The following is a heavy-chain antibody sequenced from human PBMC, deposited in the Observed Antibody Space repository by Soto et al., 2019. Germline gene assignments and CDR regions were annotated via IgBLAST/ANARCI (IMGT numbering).Heavy chain of an antibody. CDR2: INPNSGGT. J-gene: IGHJ6*02. Sequence: ASVKVSCKASGYTFTGYYMHWVRQAPGQGLEWMGWINPNSGGTNYAQKFQGWGTMTRDTSISTAYMELSRLRSDDTAVYYCARDRHCSSTSCPPYYYYYGMDVWGQGTTVTVSS. V-gene: IGHV1-2*04. CDR1: GYTFTGYY. D-gene: IGHD2-2*01. CDR3: ARDRHCSSTSCPPYYYYYGMDV.